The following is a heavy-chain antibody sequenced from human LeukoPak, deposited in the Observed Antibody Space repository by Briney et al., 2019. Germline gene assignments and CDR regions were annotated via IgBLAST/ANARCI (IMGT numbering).Heavy chain of an antibody. J-gene: IGHJ4*02. V-gene: IGHV1-69*05. Sequence: GASVKVSSKASGGTFSSYAISWVRQAPGQGLEWMGGIIPIFGTANYAQKFQGRATITTDESTSTAYMELSSLRSEDTAVYYCASHIYCGGDCYPLFDYWGQGTLVTVSS. D-gene: IGHD2-21*02. CDR1: GGTFSSYA. CDR3: ASHIYCGGDCYPLFDY. CDR2: IIPIFGTA.